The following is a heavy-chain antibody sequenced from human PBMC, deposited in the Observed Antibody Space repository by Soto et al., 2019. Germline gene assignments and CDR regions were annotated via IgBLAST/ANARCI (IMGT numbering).Heavy chain of an antibody. CDR3: ARAISGWLET. Sequence: NPSSTXSLTCSLSVCSITSANFCTWFRQPPGGGLEWIGEISHSGITKYKASLNSRVTMSVDKTKNDVSLKLTSVTAADTAVYYCARAISGWLETWGQGTPV. CDR1: VCSITSANF. D-gene: IGHD1-26*01. J-gene: IGHJ5*02. CDR2: ISHSGIT. V-gene: IGHV4-4*02.